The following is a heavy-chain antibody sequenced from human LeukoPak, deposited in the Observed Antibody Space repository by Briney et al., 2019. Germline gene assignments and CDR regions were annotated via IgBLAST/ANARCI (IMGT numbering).Heavy chain of an antibody. CDR3: ARRVHCTNGVCRDY. J-gene: IGHJ4*02. D-gene: IGHD2-8*01. Sequence: ASVKVSCKASGYTFTSYWIGWVRQMPGKGLEWMGIIYPGDSDTRYSPSFQGQVTISADKSISTAYLQWSSLKASDTAMYYCARRVHCTNGVCRDYWGQGTLVTVSS. V-gene: IGHV5-51*01. CDR1: GYTFTSYW. CDR2: IYPGDSDT.